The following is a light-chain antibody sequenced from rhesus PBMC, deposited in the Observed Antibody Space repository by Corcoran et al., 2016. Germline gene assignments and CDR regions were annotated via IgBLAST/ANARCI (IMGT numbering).Light chain of an antibody. CDR1: NSDIGRYNY. J-gene: IGLJ1*01. CDR3: SSYEASDTYI. CDR2: KVN. V-gene: IGLV2-11*01. Sequence: QAALTQSPSVSGSLGQSVTISCTGTNSDIGRYNYVSWYRQQPGTTTKLMMYKVNMRPSGVSDRFSGSKSGNTASLTISGLQAEDEADYYCSSYEASDTYIFGAGTRLTVL.